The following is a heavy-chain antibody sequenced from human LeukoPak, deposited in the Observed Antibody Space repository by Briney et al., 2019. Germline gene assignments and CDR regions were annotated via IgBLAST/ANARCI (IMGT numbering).Heavy chain of an antibody. CDR2: ISRSSTYI. Sequence: GGSLRLSCAASGFTFSSHNMNWVRQAPGKGLEWVSSISRSSTYIYYADSLKGRFTISRDNAKNSLYLQMNRLTAEDTAVYYCVRVSIFYYYMDVWGEGTTVTVSS. V-gene: IGHV3-21*01. CDR3: VRVSIFYYYMDV. CDR1: GFTFSSHN. J-gene: IGHJ6*03.